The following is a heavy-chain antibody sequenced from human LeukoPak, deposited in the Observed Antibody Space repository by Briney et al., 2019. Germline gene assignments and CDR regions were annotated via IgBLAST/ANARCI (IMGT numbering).Heavy chain of an antibody. CDR1: GFTFSSYG. CDR2: IRHDGSNK. CDR3: AKDYYDSQGFDY. D-gene: IGHD3-22*01. Sequence: GGSLRLSCAASGFTFSSYGMHWVRQAPGKGPEWVAFIRHDGSNKYYADSVKGRFTISRDNSKNTLYLQMNSLRAEDTAVYYCAKDYYDSQGFDYWGQGTLVTVSS. J-gene: IGHJ4*02. V-gene: IGHV3-30*02.